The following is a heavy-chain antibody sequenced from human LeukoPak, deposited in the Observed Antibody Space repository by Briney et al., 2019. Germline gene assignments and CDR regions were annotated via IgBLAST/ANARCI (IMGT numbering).Heavy chain of an antibody. V-gene: IGHV3-23*01. CDR2: ISASGSST. Sequence: PGGSLRLSCAASGFSFTNCGMSWVRQAPGKGLEWVSFISASGSSTHYADSVKGRFTISRDNSKNTVYLQINSLRAEDTATYYCAKGAQYDFWSGYTIEYFDVWGQGTLVSVSS. CDR1: GFSFTNCG. J-gene: IGHJ4*02. D-gene: IGHD3-3*01. CDR3: AKGAQYDFWSGYTIEYFDV.